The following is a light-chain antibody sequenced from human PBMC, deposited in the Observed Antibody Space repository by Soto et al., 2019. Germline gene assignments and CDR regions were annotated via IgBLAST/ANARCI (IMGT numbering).Light chain of an antibody. CDR1: SSDIGAYNY. J-gene: IGLJ1*01. V-gene: IGLV2-14*03. Sequence: QSALTQPASVSGSPGQSITISCAGTSSDIGAYNYVSWYQHLPGKAPKLIIYDVVTRPSGISTRFSASKSGNTASLTISGLQAEDEADYYCSSYTTRNTEVFGTGTKGTVL. CDR2: DVV. CDR3: SSYTTRNTEV.